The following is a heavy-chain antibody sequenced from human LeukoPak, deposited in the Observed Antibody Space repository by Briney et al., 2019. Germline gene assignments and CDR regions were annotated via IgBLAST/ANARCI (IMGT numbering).Heavy chain of an antibody. J-gene: IGHJ1*01. CDR3: ASGYCSGGSCYETQH. D-gene: IGHD2-15*01. V-gene: IGHV4-39*01. CDR1: GGSISSSSYY. Sequence: PSETLSLTCTVSGGSISSSSYYWGWIRQPPGKGLEWIGSIYYSGSTYYNPSLKSRVTISADTSKNQFSLKLSSVTAADTAVYYCASGYCSGGSCYETQHWGQGTLVTVSS. CDR2: IYYSGST.